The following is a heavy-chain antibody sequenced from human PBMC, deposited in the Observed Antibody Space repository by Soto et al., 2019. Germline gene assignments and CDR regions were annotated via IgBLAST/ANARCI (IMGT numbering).Heavy chain of an antibody. V-gene: IGHV3-33*01. D-gene: IGHD2-21*01. J-gene: IGHJ4*02. CDR2: IWYDGSNK. CDR1: GFTFSSYA. CDR3: ARDKLLGSTVGYYFDY. Sequence: QVQLVESGGGVVQPGRSLRLSCAASGFTFSSYAMHWVRQAPGKRLEWVAVIWYDGSNKYYADSVKGRFIISRDNSKNTLYLQMNSLRAEDTAVYYCARDKLLGSTVGYYFDYWGQGTLVTVSS.